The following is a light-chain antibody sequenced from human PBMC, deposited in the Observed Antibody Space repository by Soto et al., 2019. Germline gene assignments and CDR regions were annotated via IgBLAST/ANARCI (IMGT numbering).Light chain of an antibody. Sequence: DPQMTQSPSSLSASVGDRVTVSCRASQSIGIYLNWYQQQPGKAPKLLIYTASYLRSGVPSRFSGSGSGTDFTLTISSLQPEDFATYYCQQSYNTPPTFGQGTEVEIK. V-gene: IGKV1-39*01. CDR1: QSIGIY. CDR3: QQSYNTPPT. CDR2: TAS. J-gene: IGKJ1*01.